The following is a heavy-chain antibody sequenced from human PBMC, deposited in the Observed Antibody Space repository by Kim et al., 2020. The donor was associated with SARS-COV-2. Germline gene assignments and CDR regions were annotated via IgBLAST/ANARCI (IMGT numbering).Heavy chain of an antibody. V-gene: IGHV4-59*01. CDR2: IYYSGST. J-gene: IGHJ4*02. CDR3: ARAVGGYILLDY. CDR1: GGSISSYY. D-gene: IGHD5-12*01. Sequence: SETLSLTCTVSGGSISSYYWSWIRQPPGKGLEWIGYIYYSGSTNYNPSLKSRVTISVDTSKNQFSLKLSSVTAADTAVYYCARAVGGYILLDYWGQGTLV.